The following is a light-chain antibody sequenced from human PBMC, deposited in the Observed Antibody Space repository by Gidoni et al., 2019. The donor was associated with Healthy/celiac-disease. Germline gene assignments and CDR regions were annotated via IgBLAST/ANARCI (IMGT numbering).Light chain of an antibody. V-gene: IGKV3-15*01. CDR1: QSVSRN. Sequence: EIVMTQSPATLSVSPGESATLSCRASQSVSRNLSWYQQQPGQAPRLLIYGASTRSTGIPARFSGSWSGTDFTLTIRSLQSEDFAVYYCQQYNNWPPLFTFGPXTKVDIK. CDR3: QQYNNWPPLFT. J-gene: IGKJ3*01. CDR2: GAS.